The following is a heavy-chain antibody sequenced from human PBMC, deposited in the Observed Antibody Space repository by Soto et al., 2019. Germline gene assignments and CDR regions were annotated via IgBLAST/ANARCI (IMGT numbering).Heavy chain of an antibody. CDR3: ARSRDGDYDFRSGYYDLGLYWFDP. Sequence: ASVKVSCKASGYTFTSYGISWVRQAPGQGLEWMGWISAYNGNTNYAQKLQGRVTMTTDTSTSTAYMELRSLRSDDTAVYYCARSRDGDYDFRSGYYDLGLYWFDPWGQGTLVTVSS. D-gene: IGHD3-3*01. CDR2: ISAYNGNT. CDR1: GYTFTSYG. V-gene: IGHV1-18*01. J-gene: IGHJ5*02.